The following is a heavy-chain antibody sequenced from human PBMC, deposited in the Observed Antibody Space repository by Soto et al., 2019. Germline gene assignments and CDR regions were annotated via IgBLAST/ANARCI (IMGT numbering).Heavy chain of an antibody. CDR3: AIDLWWYTH. Sequence: EVQLLESGGGLVQTGGSLRLSCTASGFTFSDHAMTWVRQAPGKGLEWLSGISGGGSGAYYADSVKGRFTVSRANSNNTLFLQMDSLRVEDTAVYYCAIDLWWYTHWGQGTLVTVSS. D-gene: IGHD2-15*01. J-gene: IGHJ4*02. CDR1: GFTFSDHA. CDR2: ISGGGSGA. V-gene: IGHV3-23*01.